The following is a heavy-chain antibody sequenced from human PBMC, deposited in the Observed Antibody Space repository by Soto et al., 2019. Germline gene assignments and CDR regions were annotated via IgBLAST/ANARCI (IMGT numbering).Heavy chain of an antibody. J-gene: IGHJ4*02. D-gene: IGHD2-15*01. CDR3: ARGRRMYCSGGSCYGSLSDY. V-gene: IGHV1-8*01. CDR1: GYTFTSYD. Sequence: QVQLVQSGAEVKKPGASVKVSCKASGYTFTSYDINWVRQATGQGLEWMGWMNPNSGNTGYAQKFQGRVPMTRNTSISTAYMELSSLRSEDTAVYYCARGRRMYCSGGSCYGSLSDYWGQGTLVTVSS. CDR2: MNPNSGNT.